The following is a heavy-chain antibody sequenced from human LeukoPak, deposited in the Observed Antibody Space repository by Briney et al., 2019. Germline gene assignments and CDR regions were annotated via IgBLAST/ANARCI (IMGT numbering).Heavy chain of an antibody. CDR1: GGSFSGYY. Sequence: PSETLSLTCAVYGGSFSGYYWSWIRQPPGKGLEWIGEINHSGSTNYNPSLKSRVTISVDTSKDQFSLKLSSVTAADTAVYYCARSYSGYDYQQVRYYYMDVWGKGTTVTVSS. CDR3: ARSYSGYDYQQVRYYYMDV. V-gene: IGHV4-34*01. J-gene: IGHJ6*03. D-gene: IGHD5-12*01. CDR2: INHSGST.